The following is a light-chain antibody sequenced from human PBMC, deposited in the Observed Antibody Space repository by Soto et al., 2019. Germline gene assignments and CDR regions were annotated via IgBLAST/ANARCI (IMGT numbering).Light chain of an antibody. J-gene: IGKJ1*01. CDR2: GAS. V-gene: IGKV3-20*01. CDR1: QSVSSSY. CDR3: QQYGSSPGT. Sequence: EIVLTQSPGTLSLSPGERATLSCRASQSVSSSYLAWYQQKPGQAPRLLIYGASSRATGIPDRVSGSGSGTDFTLTISRLEPEDFAVYYCQQYGSSPGTFGQGTNVEIK.